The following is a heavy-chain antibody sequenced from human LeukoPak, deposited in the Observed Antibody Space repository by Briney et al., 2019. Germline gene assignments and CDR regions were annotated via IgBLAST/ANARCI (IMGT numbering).Heavy chain of an antibody. Sequence: GGSLRLSCAASGFTFSSYGMHWVRQAPGKGLEWVAVIWYDGSNKYYAGSVKGRFTISRDNSKNTLYLQMNSLRAEDTAVYYCARDPWRTDSSSWADFDYWGQGTLVTVSS. CDR1: GFTFSSYG. CDR2: IWYDGSNK. J-gene: IGHJ4*02. CDR3: ARDPWRTDSSSWADFDY. V-gene: IGHV3-33*01. D-gene: IGHD6-13*01.